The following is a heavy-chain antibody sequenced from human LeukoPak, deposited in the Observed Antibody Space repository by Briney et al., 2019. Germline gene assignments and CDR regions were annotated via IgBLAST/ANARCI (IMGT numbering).Heavy chain of an antibody. Sequence: GGSLRLSCAASGFTFSSYSMNWVRQAPGKGLEWVSSISSSSSYIYYADSAKGRFTISRDNAKNSLYLQMNSLRAEDTAVYYCARDLDGSGSPDAFDIWGQGTMVTVSS. D-gene: IGHD3-10*01. CDR2: ISSSSSYI. CDR1: GFTFSSYS. CDR3: ARDLDGSGSPDAFDI. J-gene: IGHJ3*02. V-gene: IGHV3-21*01.